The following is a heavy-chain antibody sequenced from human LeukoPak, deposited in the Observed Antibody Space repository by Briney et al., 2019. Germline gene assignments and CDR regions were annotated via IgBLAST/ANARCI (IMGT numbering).Heavy chain of an antibody. J-gene: IGHJ6*03. CDR3: ARVPSNYRTHYYYYYYMDV. Sequence: TSETLTLTCAAYGGSFSGYYWSWIRQPPGKGLEWIGEINHSGSTNYNASLKSRVTISVDDSSKHFSLQQSTMTAADTAVYYCARVPSNYRTHYYYYYYMDVWGKGTTVTVSS. CDR2: INHSGST. V-gene: IGHV4-34*01. D-gene: IGHD4-11*01. CDR1: GGSFSGYY.